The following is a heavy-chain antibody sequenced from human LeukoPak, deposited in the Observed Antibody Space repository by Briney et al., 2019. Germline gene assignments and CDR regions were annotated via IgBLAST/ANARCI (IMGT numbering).Heavy chain of an antibody. Sequence: GGSLRLSCAASGFTFDDYGMSWVRQAPGKGLEWVSGINWNGGSTGYADSVKGRFTISRDNAKNTLYLQMNSLRAEDTAVYYCARDLNTARFDYWGQGTLVTVSS. D-gene: IGHD5-18*01. CDR1: GFTFDDYG. CDR2: INWNGGST. CDR3: ARDLNTARFDY. J-gene: IGHJ4*02. V-gene: IGHV3-20*04.